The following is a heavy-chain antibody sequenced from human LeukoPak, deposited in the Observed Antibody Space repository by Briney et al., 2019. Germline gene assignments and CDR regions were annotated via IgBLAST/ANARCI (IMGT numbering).Heavy chain of an antibody. D-gene: IGHD4-17*01. CDR1: GGSFSGYY. CDR3: ARRGTATTSPANWFDP. Sequence: SETLSLTCAVYGGSFSGYYWSWIRQPPGKGLEWIGEINHSGSTNYNPSLKSRVTISVDTSKNQFSLKLSSVTAADTAVYYCARRGTATTSPANWFDPWGQGTLVTVSS. V-gene: IGHV4-34*01. CDR2: INHSGST. J-gene: IGHJ5*02.